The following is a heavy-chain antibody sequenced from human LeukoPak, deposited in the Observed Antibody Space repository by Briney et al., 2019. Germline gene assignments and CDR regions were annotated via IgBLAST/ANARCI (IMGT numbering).Heavy chain of an antibody. CDR3: ARGYYGGSDLFDY. J-gene: IGHJ4*02. CDR1: RGFISSGGYY. Sequence: PQTLSLTCTVSRGFISSGGYYWSWIRQPPGKGREWIGYIYHRGSTYYHPSLKSRVTISVDRSKNQFSLKLSSVTAADTAVYYCARGYYGGSDLFDYWGQGTLVTVSS. D-gene: IGHD4-23*01. CDR2: IYHRGST. V-gene: IGHV4-30-2*01.